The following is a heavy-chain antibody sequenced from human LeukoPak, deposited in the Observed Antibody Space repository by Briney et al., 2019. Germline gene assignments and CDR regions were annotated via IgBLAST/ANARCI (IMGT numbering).Heavy chain of an antibody. D-gene: IGHD3-16*01. V-gene: IGHV3-7*03. Sequence: PGGSLRLSCAASGFTFSTYWMSWIRQAPGKGLEWVANIKQDGGEKNYVDPVKGRFTISRDNAKNSLYLQMNSLRAEDTALYYCARDNPFGGYWGQGTLVTVSS. CDR1: GFTFSTYW. CDR2: IKQDGGEK. J-gene: IGHJ4*02. CDR3: ARDNPFGGY.